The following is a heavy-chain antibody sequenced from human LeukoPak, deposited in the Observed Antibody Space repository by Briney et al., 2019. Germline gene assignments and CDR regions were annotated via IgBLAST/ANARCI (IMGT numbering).Heavy chain of an antibody. CDR2: IYHSGST. CDR1: GGSISSGGYS. D-gene: IGHD2-2*01. Sequence: SQTLSLTCAVSGGSISSGGYSWSWIRQPPGKGLEWIGYIYHSGSTYNNPSLKSRVTISVDRSKNQFSLKLSSVTAADTAVYYCARGRSPKGAIVVVPAALSRKGYYFDYWGQGTLVTVSS. CDR3: ARGRSPKGAIVVVPAALSRKGYYFDY. J-gene: IGHJ4*02. V-gene: IGHV4-30-2*01.